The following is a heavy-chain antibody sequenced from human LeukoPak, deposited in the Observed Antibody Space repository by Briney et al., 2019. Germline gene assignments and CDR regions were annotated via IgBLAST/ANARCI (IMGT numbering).Heavy chain of an antibody. D-gene: IGHD2-8*02. Sequence: GGSLRLSCAASGFSLSGYWMHWVRQAPGKGLVWVSRISSEGSGTTYADSVKGRFTISRDNSKNTLYLQMNSLRDEYAAVYHCTRVQAGRSGLMDVWGRGTTVTVSS. J-gene: IGHJ6*02. V-gene: IGHV3-74*01. CDR3: TRVQAGRSGLMDV. CDR2: ISSEGSGT. CDR1: GFSLSGYW.